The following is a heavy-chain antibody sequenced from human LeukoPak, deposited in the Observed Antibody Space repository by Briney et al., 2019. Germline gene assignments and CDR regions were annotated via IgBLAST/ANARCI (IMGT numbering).Heavy chain of an antibody. CDR2: ISGSGGST. Sequence: GGSLRLSCAASGLTFSSYAMSWVRQAPGKGLEWVSAISGSGGSTYYADSVKGRFTISRDNSKNTLYLQMNSLRAEDTAVYYCAKDSETYSSSCPEDWGQGTLVTVSS. V-gene: IGHV3-23*01. CDR3: AKDSETYSSSCPED. CDR1: GLTFSSYA. J-gene: IGHJ1*01. D-gene: IGHD6-13*01.